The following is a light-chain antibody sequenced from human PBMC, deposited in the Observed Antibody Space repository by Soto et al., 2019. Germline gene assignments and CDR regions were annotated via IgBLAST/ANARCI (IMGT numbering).Light chain of an antibody. V-gene: IGLV2-8*01. J-gene: IGLJ1*01. CDR2: EVT. Sequence: QSVLTRPPSASGSPGQSVTISCTGSGSDIGFYNYVSWYQQHPGKVPKLLIYEVTKRPSGVPDRFSGSKSGNTASLTVSGLQAEDEADYYCSSYAGTNNPHVFGTGTKVTVL. CDR1: GSDIGFYNY. CDR3: SSYAGTNNPHV.